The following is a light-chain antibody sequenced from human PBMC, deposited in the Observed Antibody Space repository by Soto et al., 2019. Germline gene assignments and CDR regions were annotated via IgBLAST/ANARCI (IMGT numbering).Light chain of an antibody. J-gene: IGLJ2*01. V-gene: IGLV2-14*01. CDR1: SSDIGAYNY. Sequence: QSALTQPASVSGSPGQSIAISCTGSSSDIGAYNYVSWYQHHPGKAPKLVIYDVTSRPSGVSSRFSGAKSGNAASLIISWLQPEDEADYFCASYTDYNPLVIFGGGTKVTVL. CDR3: ASYTDYNPLVI. CDR2: DVT.